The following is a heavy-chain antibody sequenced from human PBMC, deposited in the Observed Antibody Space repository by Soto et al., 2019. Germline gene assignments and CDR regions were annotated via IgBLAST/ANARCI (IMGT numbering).Heavy chain of an antibody. CDR1: GFTFSDYG. Sequence: GGSLRLSCSASGFTFSDYGIHWVRQAPGKGLEYVSAISGNGGSTYYADSVKGRFTISRDNSKNTLYLQMSSLRPEDTAVYYWVKPPGYYDDSIDYSACWGQGTLVTVSS. CDR2: ISGNGGST. D-gene: IGHD3-22*01. J-gene: IGHJ4*02. V-gene: IGHV3-64D*06. CDR3: VKPPGYYDDSIDYSAC.